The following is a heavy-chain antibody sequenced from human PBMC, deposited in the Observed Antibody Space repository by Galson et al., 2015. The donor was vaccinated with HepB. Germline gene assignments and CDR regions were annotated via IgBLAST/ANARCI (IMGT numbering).Heavy chain of an antibody. V-gene: IGHV3-30-3*01. CDR2: ISYDGSNK. D-gene: IGHD3-10*01. J-gene: IGHJ4*02. Sequence: SCAASGFTFGSYAMHWVRQAPGKGLEWVAVISYDGSNKNYADSVNGRYTFSRDNSKNTLYLQVNSLQADDTAVYYCARAGYKANGGYSHYWGQGTLVTVSS. CDR3: ARAGYKANGGYSHY. CDR1: GFTFGSYA.